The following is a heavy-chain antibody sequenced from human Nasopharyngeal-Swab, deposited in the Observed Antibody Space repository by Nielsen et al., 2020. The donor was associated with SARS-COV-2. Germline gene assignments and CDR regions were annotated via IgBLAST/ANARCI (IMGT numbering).Heavy chain of an antibody. CDR1: GYTFTGYY. V-gene: IGHV1-2*02. D-gene: IGHD6-13*01. CDR2: INPNSGGT. Sequence: ASVQVSCKASGYTFTGYYMHWVRQAPGQGLEWMGWINPNSGGTNYAQKFQGRVTMTRDTSISTAYMELSRLRSDDTAVYYCARESIAAAGRDFDYWGQGTLVTVSS. J-gene: IGHJ4*02. CDR3: ARESIAAAGRDFDY.